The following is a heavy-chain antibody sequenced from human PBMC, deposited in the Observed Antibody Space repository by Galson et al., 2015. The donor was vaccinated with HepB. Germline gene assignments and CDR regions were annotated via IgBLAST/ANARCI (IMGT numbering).Heavy chain of an antibody. J-gene: IGHJ4*02. Sequence: SLRLSCAASGFTFDNYNMNWVRQAPGKGLEWVSSISSSSSYIYYADSVKGRFTISRDNAKNSLYLQMNSLRAEDTAVYYCARSGQPLLYLVDSWGQGTPVTVSS. D-gene: IGHD2-2*02. CDR1: GFTFDNYN. CDR2: ISSSSSYI. CDR3: ARSGQPLLYLVDS. V-gene: IGHV3-21*01.